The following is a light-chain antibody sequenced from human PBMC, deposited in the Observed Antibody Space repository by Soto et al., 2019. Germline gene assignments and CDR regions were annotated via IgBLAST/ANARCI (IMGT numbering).Light chain of an antibody. CDR3: QSSDNSNSYLV. CDR2: KDT. J-gene: IGLJ2*01. V-gene: IGLV3-25*03. Sequence: SYELTQPPSVSVSPGQTASINCSGDALPKKYAYWYQQKPGQAPVLVMYKDTVRSSGIPERFSASSSGTTVTLTISGVQEEDEADYYCQSSDNSNSYLVFGGGTKLTVL. CDR1: ALPKKY.